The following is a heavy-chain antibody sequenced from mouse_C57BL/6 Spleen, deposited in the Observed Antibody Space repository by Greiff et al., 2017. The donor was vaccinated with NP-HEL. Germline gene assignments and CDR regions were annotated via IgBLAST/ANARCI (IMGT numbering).Heavy chain of an antibody. CDR1: GFNIKDYY. D-gene: IGHD1-1*01. CDR2: IDPEDGDT. CDR3: TTDYYGSSYDAY. Sequence: VQLQQSGAELVRPGASVKLSCTASGFNIKDYYMHWVKQRPEQGLEWIGRIDPEDGDTEYAPKFQGKATMTADTSSNTAYLQLSSLTSEDTAVYYCTTDYYGSSYDAYCGQGTLVTVSA. J-gene: IGHJ3*01. V-gene: IGHV14-1*01.